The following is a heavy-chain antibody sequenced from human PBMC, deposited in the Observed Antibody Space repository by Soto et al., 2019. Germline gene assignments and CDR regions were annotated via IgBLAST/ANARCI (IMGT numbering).Heavy chain of an antibody. J-gene: IGHJ4*02. D-gene: IGHD3-16*01. CDR2: INHSGST. CDR3: ARGPNDYVWGSYPYLSPAPFDY. V-gene: IGHV4-34*01. Sequence: PSETLSLTCAVYGGSFSGYYWSWIRQPPGKGLEWIGEINHSGSTNYNPSLKSRVTISVDTSKNQFSLKLSSVTAADTALYYCARGPNDYVWGSYPYLSPAPFDYWRQVPLVTVSS. CDR1: GGSFSGYY.